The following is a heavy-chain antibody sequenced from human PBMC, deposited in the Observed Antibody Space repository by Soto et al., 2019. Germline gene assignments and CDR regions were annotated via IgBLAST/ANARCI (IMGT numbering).Heavy chain of an antibody. D-gene: IGHD2-15*01. CDR2: TYHSGNP. CDR1: GDTISTGGYS. J-gene: IGHJ4*02. CDR3: ARARGARYFDY. Sequence: SETLSLTCGVSGDTISTGGYSWAWIRQPPGKALEWIGHTYHSGNPYYNPSLKSRVTISVDTSKNQFSLKLSSVTAADTAVYYCARARGARYFDYWGQGTLVTV. V-gene: IGHV4-30-2*05.